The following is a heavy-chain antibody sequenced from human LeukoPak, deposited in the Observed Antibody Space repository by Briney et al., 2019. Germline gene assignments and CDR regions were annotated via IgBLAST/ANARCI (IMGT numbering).Heavy chain of an antibody. CDR1: GFTFSGFS. CDR2: ISTSSRST. V-gene: IGHV3-48*01. J-gene: IGHJ4*02. D-gene: IGHD3-10*01. Sequence: PXGSLRLSCTASGFTFSGFSMHWVRQAPGKGLEWLSYISTSSRSTYYADSVKGRFTISRDNAKNTLFLDMHSLRPGDSAVYYCARSAVRGVACDYWGQGTLLTVSS. CDR3: ARSAVRGVACDY.